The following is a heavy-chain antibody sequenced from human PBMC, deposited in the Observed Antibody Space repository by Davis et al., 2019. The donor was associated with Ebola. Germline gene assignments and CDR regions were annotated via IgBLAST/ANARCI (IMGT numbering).Heavy chain of an antibody. Sequence: SETLSLTCTVSGGSISSYYWSWIRQPPGKGLEWIGYISYSGSTNYNPSLKSRVTISVDTSKNQFSLKLSSVTAADTAVYYCARTTRASGWFLDYWGQGALVTVSS. CDR1: GGSISSYY. D-gene: IGHD6-19*01. CDR3: ARTTRASGWFLDY. CDR2: ISYSGST. J-gene: IGHJ4*02. V-gene: IGHV4-59*12.